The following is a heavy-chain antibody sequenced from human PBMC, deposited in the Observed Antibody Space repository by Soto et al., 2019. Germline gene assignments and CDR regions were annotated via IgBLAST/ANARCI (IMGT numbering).Heavy chain of an antibody. CDR3: ARHDWFAP. V-gene: IGHV3-66*04. CDR2: MYSGGST. J-gene: IGHJ5*02. CDR1: GFIVSGDY. Sequence: EVQVVESGGGLVQPGESLRLSCAASGFIVSGDYMSWVRQAPGKGLEWVSVMYSGGSTYYADSVRGRFVISRDNSKNTLYLQMNSLRPEDTAVYYCARHDWFAPWGQGTLVTVSS.